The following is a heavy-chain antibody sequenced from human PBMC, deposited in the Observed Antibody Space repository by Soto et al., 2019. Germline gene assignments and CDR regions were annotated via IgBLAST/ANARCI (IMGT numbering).Heavy chain of an antibody. D-gene: IGHD6-19*01. CDR2: ISSGSSAI. Sequence: EVQLVESGGGLVQPGGSLRLSCVASGFTFSSYSMNWVRQAPGKGLEWVSYISSGSSAIYYADSVKGRFTISRDNAKNSLYLQMNSLRAEDTAVYYCARAIRQWLPPDAFDIWGQGTMVTVSS. CDR3: ARAIRQWLPPDAFDI. CDR1: GFTFSSYS. J-gene: IGHJ3*02. V-gene: IGHV3-48*01.